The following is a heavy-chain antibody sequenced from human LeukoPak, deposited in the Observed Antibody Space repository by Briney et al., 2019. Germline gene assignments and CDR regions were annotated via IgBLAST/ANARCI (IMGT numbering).Heavy chain of an antibody. CDR2: INSDGSSS. D-gene: IGHD3-16*02. V-gene: IGHV3-74*01. Sequence: GGSLRLSCAASGFTFSGNWMHWVRQVPGKGLVWVSRINSDGSSSNYADSVKGRFTISRDNSKNTLYLQMNSLRAEDTAVYYCAKDGGIIPFDPWGQGTLVTVSS. CDR3: AKDGGIIPFDP. CDR1: GFTFSGNW. J-gene: IGHJ5*02.